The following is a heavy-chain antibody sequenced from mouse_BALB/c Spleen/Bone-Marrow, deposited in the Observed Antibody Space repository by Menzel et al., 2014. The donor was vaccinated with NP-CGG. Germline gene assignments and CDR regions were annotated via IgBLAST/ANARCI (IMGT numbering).Heavy chain of an antibody. V-gene: IGHV14-3*02. CDR1: DLNFKDTY. D-gene: IGHD1-1*01. CDR3: ARVQLLRSSVLDF. Sequence: VELQQSGLELVKTSASVTLSCTASDLNFKDTYMHWVNQRPEQGLEWIGRVDPANGNTKYDPKFQGKATITADTSSNTAYLQLSSLTSEVTAVYYCARVQLLRSSVLDFLDQSTTTTIST. J-gene: IGHJ2*01. CDR2: VDPANGNT.